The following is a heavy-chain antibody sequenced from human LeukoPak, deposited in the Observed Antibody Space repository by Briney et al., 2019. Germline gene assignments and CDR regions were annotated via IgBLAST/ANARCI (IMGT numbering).Heavy chain of an antibody. Sequence: SETLSLTCAVDGGSLSGYFWSWIRQPPGKGLEWIGEINVDGSINYNPSLKSRVTISADTSKSQFSLELTSVVAADTAVFYCARAGSTVTTYFDSWGQGTLVIVSS. V-gene: IGHV4-34*01. CDR3: ARAGSTVTTYFDS. D-gene: IGHD4-17*01. CDR2: INVDGSI. CDR1: GGSLSGYF. J-gene: IGHJ4*02.